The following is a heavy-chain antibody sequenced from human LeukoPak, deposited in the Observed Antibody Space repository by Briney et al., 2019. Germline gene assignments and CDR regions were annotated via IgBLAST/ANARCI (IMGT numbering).Heavy chain of an antibody. CDR1: GGSFSGYY. J-gene: IGHJ4*02. V-gene: IGHV4-34*01. CDR3: ARYRKTMVRGVTPRSSFDY. CDR2: INHSGST. D-gene: IGHD3-10*01. Sequence: SETLSLTCAVYGGSFSGYYWSWIRQPPGKGLEWIGEINHSGSTNYNPSLKSRVIISVDTSKNQFSLKLSSVTAADTAVYYCARYRKTMVRGVTPRSSFDYWGQGTLVTVSS.